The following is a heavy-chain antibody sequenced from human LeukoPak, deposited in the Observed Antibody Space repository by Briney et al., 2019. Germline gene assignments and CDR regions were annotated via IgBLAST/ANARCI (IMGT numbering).Heavy chain of an antibody. CDR1: EFTFSTYS. D-gene: IGHD2-15*01. Sequence: GGSLRLSCAASEFTFSTYSMSWVRQAPGKGLEWVSGISGSGGSTHYADSVKGRFTISRDNSKNTLYLQMNSLRAEDTAVYYCAKDLAGFPFCSDYWGQGTLVTVSS. CDR2: ISGSGGST. J-gene: IGHJ4*02. CDR3: AKDLAGFPFCSDY. V-gene: IGHV3-23*01.